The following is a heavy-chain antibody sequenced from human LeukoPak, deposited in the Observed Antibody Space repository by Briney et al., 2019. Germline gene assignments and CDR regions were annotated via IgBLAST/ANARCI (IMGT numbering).Heavy chain of an antibody. CDR3: ATCSGGSCYPNWFDP. V-gene: IGHV1-2*02. J-gene: IGHJ5*02. CDR1: GYTFTGYY. Sequence: ASVKVSCKASGYTFTGYYMHWVRQAPGQGLEWMGWINPNSGGTNYAQKLQGRVTMTTDTSTSTAYMELRSLRSDDTAVYYCATCSGGSCYPNWFDPWGQGTLVTVSS. D-gene: IGHD2-15*01. CDR2: INPNSGGT.